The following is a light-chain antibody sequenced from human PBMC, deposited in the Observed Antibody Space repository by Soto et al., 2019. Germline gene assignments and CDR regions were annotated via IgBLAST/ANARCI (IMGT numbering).Light chain of an antibody. CDR1: TGAVTNGHY. CDR2: DTT. J-gene: IGLJ1*01. V-gene: IGLV7-46*01. CDR3: LLSYNGPYV. Sequence: VVTQEPSLTVSPGGTVTLTCGSSTGAVTNGHYPYWFQQKPGQAPRTLIYDTTNRHSWTPARFSGSLLGGKAALALSGAQPEDEAEYYCLLSYNGPYVFGTGTKVTVL.